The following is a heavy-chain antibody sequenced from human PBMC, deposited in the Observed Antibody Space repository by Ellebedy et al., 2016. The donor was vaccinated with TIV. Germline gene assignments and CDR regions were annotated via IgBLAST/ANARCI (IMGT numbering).Heavy chain of an antibody. D-gene: IGHD5-24*01. CDR3: VRVGRWLQYVDY. Sequence: GESLKISCLTSGFNLNDHYIDWVRQAPGKGLEWVGRARSKVARYSTEHAASVQGRFTISRDDSKNSIYLQMNSLKTDDTAAYYCVRVGRWLQYVDYWGQGILVTVSS. CDR1: GFNLNDHY. CDR2: ARSKVARYST. J-gene: IGHJ4*02. V-gene: IGHV3-72*01.